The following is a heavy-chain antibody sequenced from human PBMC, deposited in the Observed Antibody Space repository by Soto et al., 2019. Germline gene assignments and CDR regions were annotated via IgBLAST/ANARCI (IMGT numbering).Heavy chain of an antibody. J-gene: IGHJ4*01. CDR2: VSAYNGER. V-gene: IGHV1-18*01. Sequence: QVQLVQSGAEVKKPGASVKVSCKASGYTFTNYGINWVRQAPGQGLEWLGWVSAYNGERRYAQRVQARVIMTTDTSTTTAYRELRGLRSDYTAVYYCSRGTSIPASGDYWGQGTLVTVSS. CDR1: GYTFTNYG. D-gene: IGHD6-6*01. CDR3: SRGTSIPASGDY.